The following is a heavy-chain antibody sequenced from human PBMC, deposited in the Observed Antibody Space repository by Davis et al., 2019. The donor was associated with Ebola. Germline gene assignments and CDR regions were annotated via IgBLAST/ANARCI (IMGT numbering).Heavy chain of an antibody. CDR2: INPSGGST. Sequence: ASVKVSCKASGYTFTSYYMHWVRQAPGQGLEWMGIINPSGGSTSYAQKFQGRVTITADKSTSTAYMELSSLRSEDTAVYYCASGRSIAVAAFYYWGQGTLVTVSS. D-gene: IGHD6-19*01. V-gene: IGHV1-46*01. CDR3: ASGRSIAVAAFYY. CDR1: GYTFTSYY. J-gene: IGHJ4*02.